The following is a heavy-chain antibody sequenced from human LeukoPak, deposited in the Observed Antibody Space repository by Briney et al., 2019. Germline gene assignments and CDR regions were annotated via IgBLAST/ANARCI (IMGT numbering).Heavy chain of an antibody. D-gene: IGHD3-22*01. J-gene: IGHJ4*02. CDR1: GGSLSSSSYY. V-gene: IGHV4-39*07. CDR3: ALSGYYSNTVDY. Sequence: SETLSLTCTVSGGSLSSSSYYWGWIRQPPGKGLEWIGSIYYSGSTYYNPSLKSRVTISVDTSKNQFSLKLSSVTAADTAAYYCALSGYYSNTVDYWGQGTLVTVSS. CDR2: IYYSGST.